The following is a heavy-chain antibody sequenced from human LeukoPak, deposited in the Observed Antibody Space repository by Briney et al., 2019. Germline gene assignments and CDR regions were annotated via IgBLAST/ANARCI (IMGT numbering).Heavy chain of an antibody. CDR3: ARDRSPLYSGYDKFDY. V-gene: IGHV1-18*01. CDR2: ISTDSGNT. J-gene: IGHJ4*02. CDR1: GYTFISYG. D-gene: IGHD5-12*01. Sequence: GASVKVSCKASGYTFISYGISWVRQAPGQGLEWMGWISTDSGNTKYAQKFQGRVTMTRDTSTCTAYMDLRSLRSDDTAVYYCARDRSPLYSGYDKFDYWGQGTLVTVSS.